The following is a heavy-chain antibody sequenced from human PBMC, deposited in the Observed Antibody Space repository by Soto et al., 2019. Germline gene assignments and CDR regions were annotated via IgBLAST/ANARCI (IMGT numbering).Heavy chain of an antibody. Sequence: EVQLVESGGGLVQPGGSARLSCAASGFSVSGWYMDWVRQAPGKGREGVARLKDRSQNYATEYAASVKGRFTVSRHASQNSMYLQMNSLKIEDTAVYYCAREGDARWLDSWGQGTLVTVS. V-gene: IGHV3-72*01. D-gene: IGHD1-26*01. CDR1: GFSVSGWY. CDR2: LKDRSQNYAT. CDR3: AREGDARWLDS. J-gene: IGHJ5*01.